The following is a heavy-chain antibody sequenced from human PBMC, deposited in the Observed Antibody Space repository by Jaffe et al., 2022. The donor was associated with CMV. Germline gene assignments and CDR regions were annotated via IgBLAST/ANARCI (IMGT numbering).Heavy chain of an antibody. J-gene: IGHJ6*03. V-gene: IGHV4-59*01. CDR1: GGSISSYY. CDR3: ARDSISGSGSYTPYYMDV. D-gene: IGHD3-10*01. CDR2: IYYSGST. Sequence: QVQLQESGPGLVKPSETLSLTCTVSGGSISSYYWSWIRQPPGKGLEWIGYIYYSGSTNYNPSLKSRVTISVDTSKNQFSLKLSSVTAADTAVYYCARDSISGSGSYTPYYMDVWGKGTTVTVSS.